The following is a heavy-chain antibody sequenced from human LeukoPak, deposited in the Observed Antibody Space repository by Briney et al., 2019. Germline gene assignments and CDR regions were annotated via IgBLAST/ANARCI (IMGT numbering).Heavy chain of an antibody. CDR2: ISSSSSTI. CDR3: ARDDHYNYYYMDV. Sequence: GGSLRLSCAASGFIFSTYSMNWVRQAPGKGLEWVSYISSSSSTIYYADSVKGRFTISRDNAGNSLYLQMNGLGAEDTAVYYCARDDHYNYYYMDVWGRGTTVTVSS. CDR1: GFIFSTYS. V-gene: IGHV3-48*01. J-gene: IGHJ6*03.